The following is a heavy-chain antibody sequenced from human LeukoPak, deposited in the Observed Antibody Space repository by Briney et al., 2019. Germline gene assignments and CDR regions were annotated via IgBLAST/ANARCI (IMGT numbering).Heavy chain of an antibody. CDR3: AREGGLISVAGTGGNWFDP. J-gene: IGHJ5*02. CDR1: GGSISSYY. CDR2: IYYSGST. V-gene: IGHV4-59*01. Sequence: PSGTLSLTCTVSGGSISSYYWSWIRQPPGKGLEGVGDIYYSGSTNYNPSLKSRVTISVDTSKNQFSLKLSSVTAADTAVYYCAREGGLISVAGTGGNWFDPWGQGTLVTVSS. D-gene: IGHD6-19*01.